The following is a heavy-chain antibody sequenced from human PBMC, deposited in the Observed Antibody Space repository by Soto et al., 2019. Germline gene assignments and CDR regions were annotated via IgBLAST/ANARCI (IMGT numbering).Heavy chain of an antibody. Sequence: QVQLVQSGAEVKKPGASVKVSCKASGYTFTSYGISWVRQAPGQGLEWMGWISAYNGNTNYAQKLQGRVTMTTDTSTSTAYMELRSLRSDDTAVYYCAREFGQYCSSTSCRGYYYYYYGMDVWGQGTTVTVSS. CDR3: AREFGQYCSSTSCRGYYYYYYGMDV. V-gene: IGHV1-18*01. CDR2: ISAYNGNT. J-gene: IGHJ6*02. D-gene: IGHD2-2*01. CDR1: GYTFTSYG.